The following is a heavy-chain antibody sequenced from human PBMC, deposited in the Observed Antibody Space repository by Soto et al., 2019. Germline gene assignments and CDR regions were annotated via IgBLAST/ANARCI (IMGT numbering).Heavy chain of an antibody. CDR3: ASLEMATMQG. V-gene: IGHV3-48*03. CDR1: GFSFSSYE. CDR2: ISSSDSAI. J-gene: IGHJ4*02. Sequence: EVQLVESGGGLVQPGGSLRLSCAASGFSFSSYEMNWVRQAPGKGLEWVSYISSSDSAIYYADSVKGRFTISRDNAKNSRYLQMNSLRAEDTAVYYCASLEMATMQGWGQGTLVTVSS. D-gene: IGHD3-3*01.